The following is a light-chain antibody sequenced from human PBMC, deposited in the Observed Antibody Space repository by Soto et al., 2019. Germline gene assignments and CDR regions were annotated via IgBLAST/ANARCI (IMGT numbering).Light chain of an antibody. CDR2: LNSDDSH. V-gene: IGLV4-69*01. CDR1: SGHNSYA. Sequence: QSVLTQPPSASASLGASVKLTCTLSSGHNSYAIAWHQQQPEKGPRYLMKLNSDDSHSKGDGIPDRFSGSSSGAERYLTISSLQSEDEADYYCQTWSTDIRVFGGGTQLTVL. CDR3: QTWSTDIRV. J-gene: IGLJ7*01.